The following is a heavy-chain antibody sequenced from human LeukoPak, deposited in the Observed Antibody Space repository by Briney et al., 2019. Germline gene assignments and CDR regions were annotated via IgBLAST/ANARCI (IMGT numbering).Heavy chain of an antibody. D-gene: IGHD2-21*02. V-gene: IGHV4-61*02. J-gene: IGHJ3*02. CDR3: AREGDDAFDI. CDR1: GGTISSGSYY. CDR2: IYTSGST. Sequence: SETLSLTCTVSGGTISSGSYYWSWIRQPAGKGLEWIGRIYTSGSTNYNPSLKSRITISVDTSKNQFSPKLTSVTAAATAVYYCAREGDDAFDIWGQGTMVTVSS.